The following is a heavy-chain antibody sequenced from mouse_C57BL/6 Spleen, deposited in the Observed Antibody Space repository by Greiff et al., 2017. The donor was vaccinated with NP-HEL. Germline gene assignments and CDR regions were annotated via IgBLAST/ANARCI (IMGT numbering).Heavy chain of an antibody. J-gene: IGHJ4*01. CDR3: ARRDYYGSSYGYYAMDY. V-gene: IGHV1-55*01. Sequence: QVQLKQPGAELVKPGASVKMSCKASGYTFTSYWITWVKQRPGQGLEWIGDIYPGSGSTNYNEKFKSKATLTVDTSSSTAYMQLSSLTSEDSAVYYCARRDYYGSSYGYYAMDYWGQGTSVTVSS. D-gene: IGHD1-1*01. CDR1: GYTFTSYW. CDR2: IYPGSGST.